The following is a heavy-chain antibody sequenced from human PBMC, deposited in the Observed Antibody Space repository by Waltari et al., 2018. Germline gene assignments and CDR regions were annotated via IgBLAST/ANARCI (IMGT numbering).Heavy chain of an antibody. D-gene: IGHD5-12*01. CDR3: ATYIGASVGTAAFDV. J-gene: IGHJ3*01. V-gene: IGHV4-39*01. CDR2: ISYTGAT. Sequence: GGSRQPPGQGPEWIATISYTGATYSSPSLQSRLTMSRDTSKNQLSLTLGSVTAADTAVYYCATYIGASVGTAAFDVWGQGTMVTVSS.